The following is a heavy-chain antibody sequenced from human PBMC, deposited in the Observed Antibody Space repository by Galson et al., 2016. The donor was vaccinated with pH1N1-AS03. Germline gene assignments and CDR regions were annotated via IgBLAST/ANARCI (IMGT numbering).Heavy chain of an antibody. D-gene: IGHD2-21*01. J-gene: IGHJ4*02. CDR1: GFTFSSHW. CDR2: INGDGGGT. V-gene: IGHV3-74*01. Sequence: SLRLSCAASGFTFSSHWMHWVRQAPGKGLVWVSRINGDGGGTNYADSVTGRFTISRDNVNNILYLQMNGLTAEDSAIYFCAKFHGVIYVDHWGRGTLVTVSS. CDR3: AKFHGVIYVDH.